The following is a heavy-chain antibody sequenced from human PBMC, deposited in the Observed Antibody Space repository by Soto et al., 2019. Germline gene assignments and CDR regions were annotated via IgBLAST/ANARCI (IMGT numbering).Heavy chain of an antibody. V-gene: IGHV3-30*18. D-gene: IGHD6-19*01. CDR2: ISYDGSNK. J-gene: IGHJ6*02. CDR1: GFTFSSYG. Sequence: QAGGSLRLSCAASGFTFSSYGMHWVRQAPGKGLEWVAVISYDGSNKYYADSVKGRFTISRDNSKNTLYLQMNSLRAEDTAVYYCAKDTSSGWYARFPPEYYYYGMDVWGQGTTVTVSS. CDR3: AKDTSSGWYARFPPEYYYYGMDV.